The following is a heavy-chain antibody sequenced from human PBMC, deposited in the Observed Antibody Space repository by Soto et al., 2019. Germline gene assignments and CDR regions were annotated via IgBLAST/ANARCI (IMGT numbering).Heavy chain of an antibody. CDR1: GFTFSSYW. V-gene: IGHV3-74*01. Sequence: VGSLRLSCAASGFTFSSYWMHWVRQAPGKGLVWVSRINSDGSSTSYADSVKGRFTISRDNAKNTLYLQMNSLRAEDTAVYYCARVAGTYGMGVWGQGTTVTVSS. J-gene: IGHJ6*02. D-gene: IGHD1-1*01. CDR3: ARVAGTYGMGV. CDR2: INSDGSST.